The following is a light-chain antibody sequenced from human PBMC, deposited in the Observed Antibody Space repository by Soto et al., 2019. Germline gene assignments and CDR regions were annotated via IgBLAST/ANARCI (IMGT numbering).Light chain of an antibody. CDR2: GAS. J-gene: IGKJ4*01. CDR3: QQYGRLPLS. V-gene: IGKV3-20*01. CDR1: QSLSNSF. Sequence: EILLTQSPDTLSLSPGDRATLSCRASQSLSNSFLAWYQQKPGQTPRLLISGASTRAADIPDRFSGSGSGTDFTLTISRLEPEDFAVYFCQQYGRLPLSFGGGTKVEIK.